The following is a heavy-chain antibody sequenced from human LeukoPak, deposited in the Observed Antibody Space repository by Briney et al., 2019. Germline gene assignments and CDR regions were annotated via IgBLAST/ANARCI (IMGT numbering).Heavy chain of an antibody. V-gene: IGHV1-46*01. J-gene: IGHJ4*02. CDR3: ARGWGGSSRALGDY. CDR1: GYTFTSYY. CDR2: INPSVDNT. Sequence: ASVKVSCKASGYTFTSYYMHWVRQAPGQGLEGMGIINPSVDNTNYAQKFQGRVTMTRDMSTSTVYMELSSLRSEDTAVYYCARGWGGSSRALGDYWGQGTLVTVSS. D-gene: IGHD6-13*01.